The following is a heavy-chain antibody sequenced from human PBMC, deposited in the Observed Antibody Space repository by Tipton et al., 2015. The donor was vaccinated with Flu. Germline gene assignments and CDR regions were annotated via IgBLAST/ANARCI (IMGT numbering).Heavy chain of an antibody. J-gene: IGHJ4*02. V-gene: IGHV3-15*01. Sequence: VQLVQSGGGLVKPGGSLRLSCAAPGFTFSNAWMSWVRQAPGKGLEWVGRIKSKTDGGTTDYAAPVKGRFTISRDDSKNTLYLQMNSLKTEDTAVYYCTTDRYDSSGYGDWGQGTLVTVSS. D-gene: IGHD3-22*01. CDR3: TTDRYDSSGYGD. CDR2: IKSKTDGGTT. CDR1: GFTFSNAW.